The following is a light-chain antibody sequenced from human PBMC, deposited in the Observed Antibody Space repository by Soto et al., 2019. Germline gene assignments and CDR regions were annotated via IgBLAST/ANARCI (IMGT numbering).Light chain of an antibody. CDR1: QIVLHSSNNKDY. V-gene: IGKV4-1*01. CDR2: WAS. Sequence: DIVMTQSPDSLAVSLGERATIYCNSSQIVLHSSNNKDYLAWYQQKPGQSPKLLIYWASARESGVPDRFSGSGSAKELTLTISSLQAEDVAVYYCKQYSSTQYTFGGWTKVDIX. CDR3: KQYSSTQYT. J-gene: IGKJ4*01.